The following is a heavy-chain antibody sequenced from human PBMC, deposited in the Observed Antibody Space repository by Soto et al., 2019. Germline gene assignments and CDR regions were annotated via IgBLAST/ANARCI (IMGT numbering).Heavy chain of an antibody. Sequence: QVQLVESGGGVVQPGRSLRLSCVASGFTFRSYGMHWVRQAPGKGLEWVAVISYGGSDKYYADSVKGRFTISRDNSKNPLNLQMNSLRPDDTAVYFCAKALGELSPESYDYWGQGTLITVSS. J-gene: IGHJ4*02. V-gene: IGHV3-30*18. CDR2: ISYGGSDK. D-gene: IGHD3-16*02. CDR3: AKALGELSPESYDY. CDR1: GFTFRSYG.